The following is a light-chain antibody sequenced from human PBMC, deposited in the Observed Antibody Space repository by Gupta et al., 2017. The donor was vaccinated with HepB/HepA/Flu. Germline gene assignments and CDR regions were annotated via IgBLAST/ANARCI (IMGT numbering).Light chain of an antibody. CDR1: SSDVGSYNR. CDR3: SSYTSSSNVV. CDR2: EVS. Sequence: QSALTQPPSVSGSPGQSVTISCTGTSSDVGSYNRVSWYQQSPGTAPKLMIYEVSNRPSGVPDRFSGSNSGNTASLTISGLQDEDEADYYCSSYTSSSNVVFGGGTKLTVL. V-gene: IGLV2-18*02. J-gene: IGLJ2*01.